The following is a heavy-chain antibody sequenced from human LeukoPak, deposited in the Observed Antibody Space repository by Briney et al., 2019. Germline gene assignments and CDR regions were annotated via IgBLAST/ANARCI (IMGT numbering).Heavy chain of an antibody. CDR3: ARQLTTFVLGAFDI. J-gene: IGHJ3*02. V-gene: IGHV7-4-1*02. Sequence: ASVKVSCKASGYTFTSYAMNWVRQAPGQGLEWMGWINTNTGNPTYAQGFTGRFVFSLDTSVSTAYLQISSLKAEDTAVYYCARQLTTFVLGAFDIWGQGTMVTVSS. D-gene: IGHD2/OR15-2a*01. CDR1: GYTFTSYA. CDR2: INTNTGNP.